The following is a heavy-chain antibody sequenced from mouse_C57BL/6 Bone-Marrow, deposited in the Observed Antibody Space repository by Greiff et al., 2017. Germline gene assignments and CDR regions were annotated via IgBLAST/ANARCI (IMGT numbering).Heavy chain of an antibody. V-gene: IGHV1-64*01. Sequence: QVQLQQPGAELVKPGASVKLSCKASGYTFTSYWMHWVKQRPGQGLEWIGMIHPNSGSTNYNEKFKSKATLTVDKSSSTAYMQLSSLTSEDSAVYYCVRKRTVEDYFDYWGQGTTLTVSS. CDR3: VRKRTVEDYFDY. D-gene: IGHD1-1*01. CDR1: GYTFTSYW. J-gene: IGHJ2*01. CDR2: IHPNSGST.